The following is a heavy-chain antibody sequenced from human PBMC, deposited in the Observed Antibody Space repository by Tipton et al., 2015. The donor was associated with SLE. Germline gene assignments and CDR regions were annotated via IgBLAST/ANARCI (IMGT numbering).Heavy chain of an antibody. CDR2: MFHSGTT. D-gene: IGHD3-3*01. J-gene: IGHJ5*02. CDR3: ARGFSAADFWSGYFVNWFDP. Sequence: TLSLTCEVSGYSITSDYYWGWIRQPPGEGLEWIGSMFHSGTTYHNPSLKSRVTISIDASNNQFSLKVSSVTAADTAVYYCARGFSAADFWSGYFVNWFDPWGQGTLVTVSS. V-gene: IGHV4-38-2*01. CDR1: GYSITSDYY.